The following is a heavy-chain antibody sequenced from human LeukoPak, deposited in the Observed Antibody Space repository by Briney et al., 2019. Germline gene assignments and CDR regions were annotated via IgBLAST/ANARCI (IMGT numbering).Heavy chain of an antibody. V-gene: IGHV1-69*04. CDR2: IIPILGIA. J-gene: IGHJ4*02. D-gene: IGHD2-15*01. CDR1: GGTFSSYA. CDR3: ARDQGGGPYCSGGSCYFDY. Sequence: SVKVSCKASGGTFSSYAISWVRQAPGQGLEWMGRIIPILGIANYAQKFQGRVTITADKPTSTAYMELSSLRSEDTAVYYCARDQGGGPYCSGGSCYFDYWGQGTLVTVSS.